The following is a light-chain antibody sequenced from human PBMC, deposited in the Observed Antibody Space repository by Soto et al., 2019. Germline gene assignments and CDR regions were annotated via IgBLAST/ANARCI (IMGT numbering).Light chain of an antibody. CDR3: QAWDSSTVV. CDR2: QDS. J-gene: IGLJ2*01. CDR1: KLGDKY. V-gene: IGLV3-1*01. Sequence: SSELTQPPSVSVSPGQTASITCSGDKLGDKYACWYQQKPGQSPVLVIYQDSKRPSGIPERFSGSNSGNTATLTISGTQAMYEADDYFQAWDSSTVVFGGGTNVTVL.